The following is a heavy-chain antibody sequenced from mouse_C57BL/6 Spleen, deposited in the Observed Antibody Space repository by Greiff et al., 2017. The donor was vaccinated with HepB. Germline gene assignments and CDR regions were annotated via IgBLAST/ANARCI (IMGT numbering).Heavy chain of an antibody. CDR2: IWSDGST. CDR1: GFSLTSYG. J-gene: IGHJ2*01. D-gene: IGHD3-2*02. Sequence: QVQLQQSGPGLVAPSQSLSITCTVSGFSLTSYGVHWVRQPPGKGLEWLVVIWSDGSTTYNSALKSRLSISKDNSKSQVFLKMNSLQTDDTAMYYCARHADSSGYFDYWGQGTTLTVSS. CDR3: ARHADSSGYFDY. V-gene: IGHV2-6-1*01.